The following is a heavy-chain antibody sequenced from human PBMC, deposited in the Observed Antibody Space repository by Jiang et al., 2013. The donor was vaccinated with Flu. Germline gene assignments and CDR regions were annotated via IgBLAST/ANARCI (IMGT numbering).Heavy chain of an antibody. J-gene: IGHJ4*02. V-gene: IGHV4-30-2*05. CDR3: ARGDGDFDY. Sequence: KSRVTISVDTSKNQXSLKLSSVTAADTAVYYCARGDGDFDYWGQGTLVTVSS.